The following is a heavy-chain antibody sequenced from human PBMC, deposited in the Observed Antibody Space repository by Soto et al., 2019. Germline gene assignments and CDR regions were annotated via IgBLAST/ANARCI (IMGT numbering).Heavy chain of an antibody. CDR1: GFTFTRYS. V-gene: IGHV3-21*06. CDR2: ISSTTNYI. Sequence: RLSCAASGFTFTRYSMNWVRQAPGKGLEWVSSISSTTNYIYYGDSMKGRLTISRDNAKNSLYLEMNSLRAEDTAVYYCARESEDLTSNFDYWGQGTLVTVSS. J-gene: IGHJ4*02. CDR3: ARESEDLTSNFDY.